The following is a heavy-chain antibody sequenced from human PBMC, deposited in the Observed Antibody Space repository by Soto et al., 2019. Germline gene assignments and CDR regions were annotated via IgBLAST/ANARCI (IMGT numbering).Heavy chain of an antibody. D-gene: IGHD7-27*01. V-gene: IGHV4-30-4*01. CDR2: IYKSATT. J-gene: IGHJ5*01. Sequence: SETLSLTCSVSGDSISDLDYFWAWIRQPPGQALEYIGYIYKSATTYYNPSFESRVAISVDTSKSQFSLNVTSVTAADTAVYFCARGRYCLTGRCFPNWFDSWGQGALVTVSS. CDR1: GDSISDLDYF. CDR3: ARGRYCLTGRCFPNWFDS.